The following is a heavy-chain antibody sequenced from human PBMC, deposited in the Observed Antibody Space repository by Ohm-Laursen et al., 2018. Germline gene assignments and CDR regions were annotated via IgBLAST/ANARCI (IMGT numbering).Heavy chain of an antibody. D-gene: IGHD2-2*02. CDR2: ISETGSHI. Sequence: SLRLSCAAPGFTLSSYDTNWVRQAPGKGLEWISYISETGSHIYDADSMRGRFTVARDNAKNLLYLQLNSLRIEDTALYYCAKGIPYYFDSWGQGTLVTVSS. CDR3: AKGIPYYFDS. V-gene: IGHV3-21*04. CDR1: GFTLSSYD. J-gene: IGHJ4*02.